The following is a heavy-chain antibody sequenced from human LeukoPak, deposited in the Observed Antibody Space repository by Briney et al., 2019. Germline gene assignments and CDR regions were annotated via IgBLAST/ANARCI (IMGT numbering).Heavy chain of an antibody. CDR1: GFTVSSNS. J-gene: IGHJ6*03. V-gene: IGHV3-53*01. Sequence: GGSLRLSCTVSGFTVSSNSMSWVRQAPGKGLEWVSFIYSDNTHYSDSVKGRFTISRDNSKNTLYLQMNSLRAEDTAVYYCARDSTYCSGGSCYYDPYYYYMDVWGKGTTVTVFS. D-gene: IGHD2-15*01. CDR2: IYSDNT. CDR3: ARDSTYCSGGSCYYDPYYYYMDV.